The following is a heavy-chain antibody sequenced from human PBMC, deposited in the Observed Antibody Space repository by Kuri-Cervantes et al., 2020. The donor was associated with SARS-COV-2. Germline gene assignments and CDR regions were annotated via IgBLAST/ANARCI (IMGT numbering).Heavy chain of an antibody. CDR2: IYSGGST. V-gene: IGHV3-53*01. D-gene: IGHD6-13*01. CDR1: GFTVSSNY. Sequence: GGSLRLSCAASGFTVSSNYMSWVRQAPGKGLEWVSVIYSGGSTYYADSVKGRFTISRDNAKNSLYLQMNSLRAEDTAVYYCARGSRYSSSWRAFDIWGQGTMVTVSS. CDR3: ARGSRYSSSWRAFDI. J-gene: IGHJ3*02.